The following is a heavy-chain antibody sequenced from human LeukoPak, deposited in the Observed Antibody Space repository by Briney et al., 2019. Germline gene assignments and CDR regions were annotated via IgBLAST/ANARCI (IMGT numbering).Heavy chain of an antibody. CDR1: GYTFTDYY. V-gene: IGHV1-69-2*01. Sequence: ATVKISCKGSGYTFTDYYMHWVQQAPGKGLEWMGLVDPEDGETIYAEKFQGRVTITGDTSSDTAYMELSSLRSEDTAVYYCATFRTIEYSSGWEFDYWGQGTLVTVSS. D-gene: IGHD6-19*01. CDR3: ATFRTIEYSSGWEFDY. J-gene: IGHJ4*02. CDR2: VDPEDGET.